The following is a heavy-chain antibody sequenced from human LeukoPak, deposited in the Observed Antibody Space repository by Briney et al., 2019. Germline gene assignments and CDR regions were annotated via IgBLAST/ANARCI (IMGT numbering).Heavy chain of an antibody. Sequence: PSETLSLTCAVYGGSLSGYYWSWIRQPPGKGLEWIGEINHSGSTNYNPSLKSRVTISVDTSKNQFSLKLSSVTAADTAVYYCARRYRGWSKYYFDYWGQGTLVTVSS. CDR2: INHSGST. CDR1: GGSLSGYY. D-gene: IGHD5-12*01. CDR3: ARRYRGWSKYYFDY. J-gene: IGHJ4*02. V-gene: IGHV4-34*01.